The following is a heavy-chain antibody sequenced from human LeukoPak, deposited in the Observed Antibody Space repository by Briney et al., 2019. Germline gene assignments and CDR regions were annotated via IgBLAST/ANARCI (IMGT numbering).Heavy chain of an antibody. CDR3: ASGPGDYDSSGYYYYFDY. CDR1: GYSFTSYW. J-gene: IGHJ4*02. CDR2: IYPGDSDT. V-gene: IGHV5-51*01. Sequence: GESLKISCKGSGYSFTSYWIGWVRQMPGKGLEWMGIIYPGDSDTRYSPSFQGQVTISADKSISTAYPQWSSLKASDTAMYYCASGPGDYDSSGYYYYFDYWGQGTLVTVSS. D-gene: IGHD3-22*01.